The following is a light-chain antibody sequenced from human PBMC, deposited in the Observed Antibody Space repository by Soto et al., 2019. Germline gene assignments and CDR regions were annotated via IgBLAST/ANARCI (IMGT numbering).Light chain of an antibody. CDR3: SSYTSSITLV. CDR2: EVS. CDR1: SSDVGSYNR. V-gene: IGLV2-18*02. J-gene: IGLJ2*01. Sequence: HSALTQPPSVSGSPGQSVTISCTGTSSDVGSYNRVSWYQQPPGTAPKLMIYEVSNRPSGVPDRFSGSKSGNTASLTISGLQAEDEADYYCSSYTSSITLVFGGGTKVTVL.